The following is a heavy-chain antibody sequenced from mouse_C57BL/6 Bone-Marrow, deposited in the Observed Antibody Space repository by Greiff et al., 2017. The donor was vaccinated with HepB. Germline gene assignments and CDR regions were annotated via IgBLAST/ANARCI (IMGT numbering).Heavy chain of an antibody. CDR2: IWTGGGT. D-gene: IGHD2-4*01. Sequence: VKLMESGPGLVAPSQSLSITCTVSGFSLTSYAISWVRQPPGKGLEWLGVIWTGGGTNYNTALKSRLSISKDNSKSQVFLMMISLQTDDTAMYYCATIYYDYDDPPFDYWGQGTTLTVSS. V-gene: IGHV2-9-1*01. J-gene: IGHJ2*01. CDR3: ATIYYDYDDPPFDY. CDR1: GFSLTSYA.